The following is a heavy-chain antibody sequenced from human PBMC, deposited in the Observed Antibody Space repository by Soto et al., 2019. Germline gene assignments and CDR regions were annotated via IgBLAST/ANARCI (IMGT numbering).Heavy chain of an antibody. CDR2: IYYSGST. D-gene: IGHD6-13*01. J-gene: IGHJ6*02. V-gene: IGHV4-59*01. Sequence: SETLSLTCTVSGGSISSYYWSWIRQPPGKGLEWIGYIYYSGSTNYNPFLKSRVTISVDTSKNQFSLKLSSVTAADTAVYYCARDLLVRAAAGNYYYYYGMDVWGQGTTVTVSS. CDR3: ARDLLVRAAAGNYYYYYGMDV. CDR1: GGSISSYY.